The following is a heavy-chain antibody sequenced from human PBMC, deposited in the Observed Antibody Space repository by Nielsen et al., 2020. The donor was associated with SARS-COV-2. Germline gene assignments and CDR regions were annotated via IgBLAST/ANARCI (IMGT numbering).Heavy chain of an antibody. CDR3: TRRVAGGTMDV. CDR1: GFTFSTYG. J-gene: IGHJ6*02. CDR2: ISYDGSDE. Sequence: GESLKISCAASGFTFSTYGIHWVRQAPGKGLEWVATISYDGSDEHYADSLKGRFTISRDNSKNTLYLQMNSLGADDTAIYYCTRRVAGGTMDVWGQGTTVTVSS. D-gene: IGHD6-19*01. V-gene: IGHV3-30*03.